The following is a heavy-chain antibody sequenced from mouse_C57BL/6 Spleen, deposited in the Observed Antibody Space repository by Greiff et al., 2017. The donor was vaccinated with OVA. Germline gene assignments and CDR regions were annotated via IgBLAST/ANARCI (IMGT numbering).Heavy chain of an antibody. J-gene: IGHJ4*01. D-gene: IGHD1-1*01. Sequence: QVQLQQSGAELVRPGTSVKVSCKASGYAFTNYLIEWVKQRPGQGLEWIGVINPGSGGTNYNEKFKGKATLTADKSSSTAYMQLSSLTSEDSAVYVCARGYGSSYRAMDYWGQGTSVTVSS. CDR2: INPGSGGT. CDR1: GYAFTNYL. V-gene: IGHV1-54*01. CDR3: ARGYGSSYRAMDY.